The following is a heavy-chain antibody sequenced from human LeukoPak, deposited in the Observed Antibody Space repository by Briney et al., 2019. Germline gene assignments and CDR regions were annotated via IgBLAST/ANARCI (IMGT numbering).Heavy chain of an antibody. CDR1: GFTFSSYG. D-gene: IGHD3-10*01. CDR2: IRYDGSNK. V-gene: IGHV3-30*02. CDR3: VREGSGSTHYMDV. Sequence: GGSLRLSCAASGFTFSSYGMHWVRQAPGKGLEWVAFIRYDGSNKYYADSVKGRFAISRDNAKNSLFLQMDSLRVEDTAVYYCVREGSGSTHYMDVWGKGTTVTVSS. J-gene: IGHJ6*03.